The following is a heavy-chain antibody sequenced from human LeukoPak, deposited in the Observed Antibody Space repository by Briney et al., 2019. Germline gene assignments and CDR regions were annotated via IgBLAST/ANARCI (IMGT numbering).Heavy chain of an antibody. CDR3: ARDFKGITIFGVVTHWYFDL. CDR1: GGSISSYY. V-gene: IGHV4-59*01. CDR2: IYYSGST. D-gene: IGHD3-3*01. J-gene: IGHJ2*01. Sequence: LETLSLTCTVSGGSISSYYWSWIRQPPGKGLEWIGYIYYSGSTNYNPSLKSRVTISVDTSKNQFSLKLSSVTAADTAVYYCARDFKGITIFGVVTHWYFDLWGRGTLVTVSS.